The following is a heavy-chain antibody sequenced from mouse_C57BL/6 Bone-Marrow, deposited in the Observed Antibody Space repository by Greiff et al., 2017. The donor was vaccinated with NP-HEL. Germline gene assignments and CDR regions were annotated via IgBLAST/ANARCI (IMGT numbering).Heavy chain of an antibody. D-gene: IGHD2-3*01. CDR1: GYTFTDYY. Sequence: EVHLVESGPELVKPGASVKISCKASGYTFTDYYMNWVKQSHGKSLEWIGDINPNNGGTSYNQKFKGKATLTVDKSSSTAYMELRSLTSEDSAVYYCAPEIYDGYFSMDYWGQGTSVTVSS. J-gene: IGHJ4*01. V-gene: IGHV1-26*01. CDR2: INPNNGGT. CDR3: APEIYDGYFSMDY.